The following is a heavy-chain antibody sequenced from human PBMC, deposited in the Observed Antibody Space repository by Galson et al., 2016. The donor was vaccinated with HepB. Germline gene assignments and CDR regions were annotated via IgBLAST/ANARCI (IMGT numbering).Heavy chain of an antibody. D-gene: IGHD3-22*01. Sequence: SLRLSCAASGFTFRSYAMSWVCQAPGKGLEWVSISSGNGGSTYYADSVKGRFTISRDNSKNSLYLQMNSLGAEDTAVYYCAKVLSDSSGYYRDPFDYWGQGTLVTVSS. CDR3: AKVLSDSSGYYRDPFDY. CDR2: SSGNGGST. V-gene: IGHV3-23*01. CDR1: GFTFRSYA. J-gene: IGHJ4*02.